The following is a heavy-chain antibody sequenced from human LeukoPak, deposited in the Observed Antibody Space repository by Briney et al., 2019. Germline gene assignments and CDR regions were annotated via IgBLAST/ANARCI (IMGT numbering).Heavy chain of an antibody. CDR3: AWNCSFDH. CDR2: INRNTGGT. CDR1: GYTFTGYY. V-gene: IGHV1-2*02. D-gene: IGHD1-7*01. Sequence: ASVKASCKASGYTFTGYYIHWVRQAPGQGLEWMGWINRNTGGTDYAQKFQGRVTMTRDTSISTAYMELSRLRSDDTAMYYCAWNCSFDHWGQGTLVTVSS. J-gene: IGHJ4*02.